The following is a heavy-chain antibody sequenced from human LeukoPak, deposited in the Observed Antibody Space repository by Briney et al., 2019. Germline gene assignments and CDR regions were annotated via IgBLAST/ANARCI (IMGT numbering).Heavy chain of an antibody. V-gene: IGHV3-23*01. CDR3: AKQGFGC. J-gene: IGHJ4*02. Sequence: GGSLRLSCAATEFTVSRSYMTWVRQAPGEGLEWVSTISGSADNTNYAEAVKGRFTISRDNSKNTMYLQMNSLRAEDTAVYYCAKQGFGCWGQGTLVTVSS. CDR1: EFTVSRSY. CDR2: ISGSADNT.